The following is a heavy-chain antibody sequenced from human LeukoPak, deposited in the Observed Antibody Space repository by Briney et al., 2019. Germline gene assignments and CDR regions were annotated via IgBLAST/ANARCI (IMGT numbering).Heavy chain of an antibody. V-gene: IGHV3-74*01. D-gene: IGHD6-25*01. CDR1: GFTFSRHW. CDR2: ISNDGKNI. J-gene: IGHJ6*02. CDR3: ARRPTASAERGMDV. Sequence: PGGSLRLSCTASGFTFSRHWMRWVRQAPEKGLEWVSRISNDGKNIAYADSVKDRFTISRDNAKNTLYLEINSLGTEDTAVYYCARRPTASAERGMDVWGHGTTVIVSS.